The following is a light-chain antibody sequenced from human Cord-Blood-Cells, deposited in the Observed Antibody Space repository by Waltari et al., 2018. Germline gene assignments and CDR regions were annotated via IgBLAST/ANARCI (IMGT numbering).Light chain of an antibody. J-gene: IGKJ4*01. V-gene: IGKV1-33*01. CDR2: DAS. Sequence: DIQMTQSPSSLSASVGDRVTITCQASQDISNYLNWYQQKPGKAPKLLIYDASNLETGVPSRFSGSGSGTDFTFTISSLQPEDIATYYGQQYDNLPVGLTFGGGTKVEIK. CDR1: QDISNY. CDR3: QQYDNLPVGLT.